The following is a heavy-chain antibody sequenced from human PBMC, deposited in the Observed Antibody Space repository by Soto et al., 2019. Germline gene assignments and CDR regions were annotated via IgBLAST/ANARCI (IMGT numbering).Heavy chain of an antibody. J-gene: IGHJ5*02. Sequence: SETLSLTCTVSGGSISSGGYYWSWIRQHPGKGLEWIGYIYYSGSTYYNPSLKSRVTISVDTSKNQFSLKLSSVTAADTAVYYCARDLDRSYGDSNWFDPWGQGTLVTVSS. CDR1: GGSISSGGYY. D-gene: IGHD4-17*01. V-gene: IGHV4-31*03. CDR2: IYYSGST. CDR3: ARDLDRSYGDSNWFDP.